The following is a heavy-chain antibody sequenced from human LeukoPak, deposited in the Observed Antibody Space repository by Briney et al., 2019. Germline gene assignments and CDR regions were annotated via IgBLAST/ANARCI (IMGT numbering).Heavy chain of an antibody. D-gene: IGHD7-27*01. CDR2: LYNSGTT. J-gene: IGHJ4*02. V-gene: IGHV4-4*07. Sequence: SETLSLTCTVSGGSISNNYWSWIRQPAGKGLEWIGRLYNSGTTNYNPSLKSRVTMSVDTSKNQFSLKLSSVTAADTAIYYCTRDARLGAPFDYWGQGTLVTVFS. CDR3: TRDARLGAPFDY. CDR1: GGSISNNY.